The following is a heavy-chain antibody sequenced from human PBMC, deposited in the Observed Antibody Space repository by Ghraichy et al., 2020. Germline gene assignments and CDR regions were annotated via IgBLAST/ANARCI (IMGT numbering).Heavy chain of an antibody. V-gene: IGHV5-51*01. CDR1: GYDFTTYW. CDR3: SRPPDKTNNATTDY. J-gene: IGHJ4*02. CDR2: IYPGDSDT. D-gene: IGHD1-1*01. Sequence: GESLNISCKTSGYDFTTYWIAWVRQMPGKGLEWMGVIYPGDSDTRYSPSFQGQVTISADNSISTAYLQWSSLKASDTAMYYCSRPPDKTNNATTDYWGQGTLVTVSS.